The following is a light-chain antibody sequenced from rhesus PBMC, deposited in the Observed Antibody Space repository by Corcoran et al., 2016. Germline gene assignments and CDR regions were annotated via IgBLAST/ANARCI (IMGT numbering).Light chain of an antibody. CDR1: QGISSW. J-gene: IGKJ3*01. CDR3: QQGYNTPFT. V-gene: IGKV1-18*01. Sequence: DIQMTQSPSSLSASVGDKVTITCRASQGISSWLAWYQQKPGKPPKLLIYAASSLQSGVPSRFSGRGSGTDDTPTISSLQPEDFATYDCQQGYNTPFTFGPGTKLDIK. CDR2: AAS.